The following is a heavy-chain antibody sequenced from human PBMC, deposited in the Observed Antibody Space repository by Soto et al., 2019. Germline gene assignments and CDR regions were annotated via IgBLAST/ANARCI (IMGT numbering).Heavy chain of an antibody. J-gene: IGHJ3*02. V-gene: IGHV1-18*01. CDR1: GYTFTNYG. D-gene: IGHD2-15*01. CDR2: ISPYNGKT. CDR3: ARDIFGGNCCDAFDI. Sequence: QAQLVQSGAEVKKPGASVNISCKASGYTFTNYGFIWVRQAPGHGLEWVGWISPYNGKTEYAQNLQGRVTMTRDKPTSTAYMELRSLRSDDTAVYYCARDIFGGNCCDAFDIWGQGTMVTLSS.